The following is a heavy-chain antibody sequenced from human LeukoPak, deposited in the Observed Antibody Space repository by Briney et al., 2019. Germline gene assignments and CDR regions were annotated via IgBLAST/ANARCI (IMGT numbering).Heavy chain of an antibody. D-gene: IGHD3-3*01. CDR2: ISGSGGST. CDR3: AKETVLRFLEWTYYFDY. V-gene: IGHV3-23*01. CDR1: GFTFSSYA. Sequence: PGGSLRLSCAASGFTFSSYAMSWVRQAPGKGLEWVSAISGSGGSTYYADSVKGRFTISRDNSKNTLYLQMNSLRAEDTAVYYCAKETVLRFLEWTYYFDYWGQGTLVTVSS. J-gene: IGHJ4*02.